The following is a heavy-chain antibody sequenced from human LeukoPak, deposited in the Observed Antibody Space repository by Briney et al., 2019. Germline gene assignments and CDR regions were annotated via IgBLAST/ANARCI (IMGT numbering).Heavy chain of an antibody. CDR3: SRDSSGAAAGNLGWFDP. V-gene: IGHV3-48*04. CDR2: ISSSSSTI. J-gene: IGHJ5*02. CDR1: GFTFSSYS. D-gene: IGHD6-13*01. Sequence: GGSLRLSCAASGFTFSSYSMNWVRQAPGKGLEWVSYISSSSSTIYYADSVKGRFTISRDNAKNSLYLQMNSLRAEDTAVYYCSRDSSGAAAGNLGWFDPWGQGTLVTVSS.